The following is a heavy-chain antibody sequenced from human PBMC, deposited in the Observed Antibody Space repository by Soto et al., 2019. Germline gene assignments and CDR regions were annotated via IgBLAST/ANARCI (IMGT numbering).Heavy chain of an antibody. CDR1: GSSISSYY. D-gene: IGHD4-17*01. CDR2: IYDSGST. J-gene: IGHJ3*02. Sequence: PSETLSLTCTVSGSSISSYYWSWIRQPPGKGLKWIGYIYDSGSTNYNPSLKSRVTISVDTSKNQFSLKLSSVTAADTAVYYCARGATVTYDAFDIWGQGTMVTVSS. V-gene: IGHV4-59*01. CDR3: ARGATVTYDAFDI.